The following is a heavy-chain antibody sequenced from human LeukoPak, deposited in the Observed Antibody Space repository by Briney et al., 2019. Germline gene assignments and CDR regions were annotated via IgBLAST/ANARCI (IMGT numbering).Heavy chain of an antibody. V-gene: IGHV3-30*02. Sequence: GGSLRLPCAASGFTFSYYGMHWVRQAPGKGLEWVAFIRYDGNDKFYAEFVKGRFTIPRHTSRNTPYLQMNSQRPEDTSVYYCAKDLMRDRWFGESWGQGTLVTVSS. J-gene: IGHJ5*02. CDR3: AKDLMRDRWFGES. CDR1: GFTFSYYG. CDR2: IRYDGNDK. D-gene: IGHD3-10*01.